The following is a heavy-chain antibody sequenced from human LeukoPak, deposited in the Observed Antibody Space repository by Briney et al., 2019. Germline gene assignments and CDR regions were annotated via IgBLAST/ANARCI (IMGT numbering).Heavy chain of an antibody. CDR1: GYTFTGYY. CDR2: INPNGGGT. CDR3: ARAHSMIVVATTLPYFDY. Sequence: ASVKVSCKASGYTFTGYYMHWVRQAPGQGLEWMGWINPNGGGTNYAQKFQGRVTMTRDTSISTAYMELSRLRSDDTAVYYCARAHSMIVVATTLPYFDYWGQGTLVTVSS. J-gene: IGHJ4*02. D-gene: IGHD3-22*01. V-gene: IGHV1-2*02.